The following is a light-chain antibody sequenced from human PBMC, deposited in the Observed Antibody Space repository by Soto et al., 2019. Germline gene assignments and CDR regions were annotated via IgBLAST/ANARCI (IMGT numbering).Light chain of an antibody. V-gene: IGKV3-20*01. J-gene: IGKJ3*01. CDR2: GAS. CDR3: QQYGSSPFT. CDR1: QSVSSSY. Sequence: EIVLTQSPGTLSLSPGERATLSCRASQSVSSSYLAWYQQKPGQAPRVLIYGASSRATGIPDRFSASGSGTDFSLTISRLEPEDFAVYYCQQYGSSPFTFGPGTKVDIK.